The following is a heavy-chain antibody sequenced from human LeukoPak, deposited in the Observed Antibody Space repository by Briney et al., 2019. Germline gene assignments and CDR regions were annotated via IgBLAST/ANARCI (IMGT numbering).Heavy chain of an antibody. Sequence: PSETLSLTCAVYGGSFSGYYWSWIRQPPGKGLEWIGEINHSGSTNYNPSLKSRVTISVDTSKNQFSLKLSSVTAADTAVYYCATQVPGTQPFDYWGQGTLVTVSS. J-gene: IGHJ4*02. D-gene: IGHD1-1*01. CDR3: ATQVPGTQPFDY. V-gene: IGHV4-34*01. CDR2: INHSGST. CDR1: GGSFSGYY.